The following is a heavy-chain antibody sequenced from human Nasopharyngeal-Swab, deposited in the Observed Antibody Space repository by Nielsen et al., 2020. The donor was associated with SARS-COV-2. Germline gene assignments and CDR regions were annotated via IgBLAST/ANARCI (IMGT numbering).Heavy chain of an antibody. CDR2: INPNSGGT. CDR3: ARDPTSGAGTGDYYYGMDV. CDR1: GYTFTGYY. V-gene: IGHV1-2*06. D-gene: IGHD6-19*01. J-gene: IGHJ6*02. Sequence: VKVSCKASGYTFTGYYMHWVRQAPGQGLEWMGRINPNSGGTNYAQKFQGRVTMTRDTSISTAYMELSRLRSDDTAVYYCARDPTSGAGTGDYYYGMDVWGQGTTVTVSS.